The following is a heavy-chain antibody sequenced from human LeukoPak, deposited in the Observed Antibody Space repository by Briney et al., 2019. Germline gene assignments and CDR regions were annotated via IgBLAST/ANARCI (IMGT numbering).Heavy chain of an antibody. J-gene: IGHJ6*02. CDR1: GFTFSSYS. V-gene: IGHV3-48*01. Sequence: GGSLRLSCAASGFTFSSYSMNWVRQAPGKGLDWVSYISSSSSTIYYADSVKGRFTISRDNAKNSLYLQMNSLRAEDTAVYYCARYCSSTSCPNYYGMDVWGQGTTVTVSS. CDR3: ARYCSSTSCPNYYGMDV. D-gene: IGHD2-2*01. CDR2: ISSSSSTI.